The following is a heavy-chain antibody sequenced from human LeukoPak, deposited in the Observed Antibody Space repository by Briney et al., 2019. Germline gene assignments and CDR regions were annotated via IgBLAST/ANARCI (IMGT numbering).Heavy chain of an antibody. D-gene: IGHD3-10*01. J-gene: IGHJ4*02. CDR2: IRYDGSKK. CDR1: GFTFSSYG. V-gene: IGHV3-30*02. Sequence: PGGSLRLSCAASGFTFSSYGMHWVRQVPGKGLEWVAFIRYDGSKKYYADSVKGRFTISRDNSKNTLYLQMNSLRAEDTAVYYCAKDRGGWFGEADLDYWGQGTLVTVSS. CDR3: AKDRGGWFGEADLDY.